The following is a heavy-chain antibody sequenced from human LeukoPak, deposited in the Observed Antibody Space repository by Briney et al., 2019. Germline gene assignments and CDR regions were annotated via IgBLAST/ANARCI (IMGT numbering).Heavy chain of an antibody. J-gene: IGHJ4*02. V-gene: IGHV4-38-2*01. Sequence: SETLSLTCAVSGYSISSGYYWGWTRQPPGKGLEWIGSINHRGSTYYNPSLKSRVTISIDTSKNQFSLNLSSVTAADTAVYYCSRGGNFAFWGQGTLVTVSS. CDR2: INHRGST. CDR1: GYSISSGYY. CDR3: SRGGNFAF.